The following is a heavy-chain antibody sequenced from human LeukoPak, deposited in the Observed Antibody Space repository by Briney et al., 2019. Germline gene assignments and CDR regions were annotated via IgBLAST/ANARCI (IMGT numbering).Heavy chain of an antibody. D-gene: IGHD1-20*01. CDR3: ARDKWNPGY. J-gene: IGHJ4*02. V-gene: IGHV3-7*01. CDR1: GFTFSSYW. CDR2: IKEDGSEK. Sequence: PGGSLRLSCAASGFTFSSYWMTWVRQAPGKGLEWVANIKEDGSEKNYVDSVKGRFTVSRDNAKNSLYLQMNSLRVEDTGVYYCARDKWNPGYWVQGTLVTVSS.